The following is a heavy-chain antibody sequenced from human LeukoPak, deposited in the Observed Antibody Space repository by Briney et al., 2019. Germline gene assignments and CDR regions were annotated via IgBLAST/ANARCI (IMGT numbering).Heavy chain of an antibody. CDR1: GYTFSNFD. D-gene: IGHD3-10*01. CDR3: ARGQTMVRGVISLY. J-gene: IGHJ4*02. Sequence: GASVKVSCKASGYTFSNFDINWVRQASGQGLEWVGWMTPNNGNAGFAQKFQGRVTMTRNTSISTAYMELSSLRSEDTAVYYCARGQTMVRGVISLYWGQGTLVTVSS. CDR2: MTPNNGNA. V-gene: IGHV1-8*01.